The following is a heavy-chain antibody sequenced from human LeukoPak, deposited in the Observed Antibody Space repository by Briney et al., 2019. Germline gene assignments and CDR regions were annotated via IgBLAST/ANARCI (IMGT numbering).Heavy chain of an antibody. CDR1: GFTFDDYA. CDR2: ISWNSGSI. CDR3: AKDTSIAAAGPIDY. D-gene: IGHD6-13*01. Sequence: GGSLRLSCAASGFTFDDYAMHWVRQAPGKGLEWVSGISWNSGSIGYADSVKGRFTISRDNAKNSLYLQMNSLRAEDTALYYCAKDTSIAAAGPIDYWDQGTLVTVSS. V-gene: IGHV3-9*01. J-gene: IGHJ4*02.